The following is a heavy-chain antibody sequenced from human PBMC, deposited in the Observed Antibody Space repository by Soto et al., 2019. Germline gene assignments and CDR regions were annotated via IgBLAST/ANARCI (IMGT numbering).Heavy chain of an antibody. Sequence: QVQLQQWGAGLLKPSETLSLTCAVYGGSFSGYYWSWIRQPPGKGLEWIWEINHSGSTNYNPSLKSRVTISVDTYKYQFSLKLSSVTAADTAVYYCARGWGYCSSTSCFYFDYWGQGTLVTVSS. CDR3: ARGWGYCSSTSCFYFDY. CDR1: GGSFSGYY. CDR2: INHSGST. J-gene: IGHJ4*02. V-gene: IGHV4-34*01. D-gene: IGHD2-2*01.